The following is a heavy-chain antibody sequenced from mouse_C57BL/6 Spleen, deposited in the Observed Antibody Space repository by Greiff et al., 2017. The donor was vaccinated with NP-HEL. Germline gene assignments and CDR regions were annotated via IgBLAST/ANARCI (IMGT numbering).Heavy chain of an antibody. CDR1: GFTFSDYG. J-gene: IGHJ2*01. CDR2: ISGGSSTI. CDR3: ARGSITGYYFDY. D-gene: IGHD2-10*02. Sequence: EVQGVESGGGLVKPGGSLKLSCAASGFTFSDYGMHWVRQAPEKGLEWVAYISGGSSTIYYADTVKGRFTISRDNAKNTLFLQMTSLRSEDTAMYYCARGSITGYYFDYWGQGTTLTVSS. V-gene: IGHV5-17*01.